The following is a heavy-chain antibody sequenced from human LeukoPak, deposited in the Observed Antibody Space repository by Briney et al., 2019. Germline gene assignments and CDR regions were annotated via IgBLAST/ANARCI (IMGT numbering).Heavy chain of an antibody. CDR3: AKDWSAGVIAPNFDY. V-gene: IGHV3-23*01. Sequence: PGGSLRLSCAASGFTFSSYAMSWVRQAPGKGLEWVSAISGSGGSTYYADSVKGRFTISRDNSKNTLYLQMNSLRAEDTAVYYCAKDWSAGVIAPNFDYWGQGTLVTVSS. J-gene: IGHJ4*02. D-gene: IGHD3-16*02. CDR1: GFTFSSYA. CDR2: ISGSGGST.